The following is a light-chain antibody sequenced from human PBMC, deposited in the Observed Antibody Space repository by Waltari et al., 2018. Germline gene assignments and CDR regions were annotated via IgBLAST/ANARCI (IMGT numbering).Light chain of an antibody. CDR1: QSVSYSSNNKNY. Sequence: DIVMTQSPDSLPVSLGERDTITCKYDQSVSYSSNNKNYLAWYRQKPGQPPQLLISWASTREFGVPDRFSGSGSGTDFTLTISSLQAEDVAVYYCQQYYAVPPTFGPGTKVEIK. J-gene: IGKJ1*01. CDR2: WAS. CDR3: QQYYAVPPT. V-gene: IGKV4-1*01.